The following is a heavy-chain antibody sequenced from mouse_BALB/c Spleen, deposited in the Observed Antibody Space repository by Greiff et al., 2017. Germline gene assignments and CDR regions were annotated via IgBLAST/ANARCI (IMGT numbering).Heavy chain of an antibody. J-gene: IGHJ3*01. CDR2: IDPANGNT. Sequence: EVKLQESGAELVKPGASVKLSCTASGFNIKDTYMHWVKQRPEQGLEWIGRIDPANGNTKYDPKFQGKATITADTSSNTAYLQLSSLTSEDTAVYYCALITTVVAKSFAYWGQGTLVTVSA. CDR3: ALITTVVAKSFAY. CDR1: GFNIKDTY. D-gene: IGHD1-1*01. V-gene: IGHV14-3*02.